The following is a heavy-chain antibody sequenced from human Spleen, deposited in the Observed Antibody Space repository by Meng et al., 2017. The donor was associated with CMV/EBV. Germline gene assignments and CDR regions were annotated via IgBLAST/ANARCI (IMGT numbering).Heavy chain of an antibody. Sequence: SETLSLTCSVSGDSISSSGYYWAWIRQPPGKGLEWIGSFYYGGDTYYNPSLKSRVTMSVDTSKNQFSLRLSSVTAADTAIYYCCLCRVRWFESWGQGTLVTVSS. CDR3: CLCRVRWFES. CDR2: FYYGGDT. J-gene: IGHJ5*01. D-gene: IGHD2-21*01. CDR1: GDSISSSGYY. V-gene: IGHV4-39*01.